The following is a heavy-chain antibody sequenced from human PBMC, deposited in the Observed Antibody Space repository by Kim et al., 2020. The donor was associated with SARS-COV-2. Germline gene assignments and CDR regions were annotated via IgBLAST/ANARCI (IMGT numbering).Heavy chain of an antibody. D-gene: IGHD3-10*01. V-gene: IGHV4-31*03. CDR3: AAYYHGSGFDY. J-gene: IGHJ4*02. Sequence: SETLSLTCTVSGGSISSGGYYWSWIRQHPGKGLEWIGYIYYSGSTYYNPSLKSRVTISVDTSKNQFSLKLSSVTAADTAVYYCAAYYHGSGFDYWGQGTLVTVSS. CDR1: GGSISSGGYY. CDR2: IYYSGST.